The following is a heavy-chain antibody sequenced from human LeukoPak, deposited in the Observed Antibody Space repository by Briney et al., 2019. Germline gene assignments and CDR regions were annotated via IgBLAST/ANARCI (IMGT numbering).Heavy chain of an antibody. Sequence: GGSLRLSCAASGFTFSSYTMHWVRQAPGEGLEWVAVISYDGSNKYYADSVKGRFTVSRDNSKNTVYMRMNSLRTEDTAVYYCARGRVVAASGVHYYYYYGMDVWGQGTTVTVSS. CDR1: GFTFSSYT. J-gene: IGHJ6*02. D-gene: IGHD2-15*01. CDR3: ARGRVVAASGVHYYYYYGMDV. CDR2: ISYDGSNK. V-gene: IGHV3-30-3*01.